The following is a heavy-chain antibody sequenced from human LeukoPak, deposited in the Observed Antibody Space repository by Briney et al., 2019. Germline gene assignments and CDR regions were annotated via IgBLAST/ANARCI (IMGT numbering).Heavy chain of an antibody. V-gene: IGHV3-48*04. D-gene: IGHD3-10*01. CDR1: GFTFSSYG. CDR3: ARDGMVRGAVLY. J-gene: IGHJ4*02. CDR2: ISSGSTI. Sequence: PGGSLRLSCAASGFTFSSYGMSWVRQAPGKGLEWVSYISSGSTIYYADSVKGRFTISRDNAKNSLYLQMNSLRAEDTAVYYCARDGMVRGAVLYWGQGTLVTVSS.